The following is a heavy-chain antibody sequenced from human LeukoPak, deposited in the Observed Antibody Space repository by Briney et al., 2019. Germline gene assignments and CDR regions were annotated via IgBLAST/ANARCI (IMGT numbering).Heavy chain of an antibody. D-gene: IGHD2-2*02. V-gene: IGHV3-30*18. CDR1: GFTFSSYG. CDR2: ISYDGSNK. Sequence: PGGSLRLSCAASGFTFSSYGMHWVRQAPGKGLEWVAVISYDGSNKYYADSVKGRFTISRDNSKNTLYLQMNSLRAEDTAVYYCAKDRVVVPAAIHGMDVWGQGTTVTVSS. J-gene: IGHJ6*02. CDR3: AKDRVVVPAAIHGMDV.